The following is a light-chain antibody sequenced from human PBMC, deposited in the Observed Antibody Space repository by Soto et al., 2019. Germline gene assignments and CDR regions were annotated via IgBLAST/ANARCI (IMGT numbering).Light chain of an antibody. CDR1: QSVFFSPDNKNY. CDR3: QEYFWTPMYT. CDR2: WAS. Sequence: DIVMTQSPDSLAVSLGERATISCKSSQSVFFSPDNKNYLAWYQQKPGQPPKLLIYWASTRESGVPDRFSGSGSGTDFTLTISNLQAEDVAVYYCQEYFWTPMYTFGPGTKLEIK. J-gene: IGKJ2*01. V-gene: IGKV4-1*01.